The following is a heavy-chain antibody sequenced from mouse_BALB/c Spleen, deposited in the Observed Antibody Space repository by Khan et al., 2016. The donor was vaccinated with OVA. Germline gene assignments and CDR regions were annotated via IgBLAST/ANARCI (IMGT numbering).Heavy chain of an antibody. J-gene: IGHJ2*01. V-gene: IGHV3-2*02. CDR1: GYSITSDYA. CDR3: ARDYGSSYYYSDY. Sequence: EVQLQESGPGLVKPSQSLSLTCTVTGYSITSDYAWNWIRQFPGNQLEWMGYISDSGSTSYNPSLKSRISITRDTSKNQFFLQLNSVTTEDTATYSCARDYGSSYYYSDYWGQGTTLTVSS. CDR2: ISDSGST. D-gene: IGHD1-1*01.